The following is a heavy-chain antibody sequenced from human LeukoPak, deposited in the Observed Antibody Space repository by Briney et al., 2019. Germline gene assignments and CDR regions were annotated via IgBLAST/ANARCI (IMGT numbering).Heavy chain of an antibody. CDR2: SRSKAYGWTT. CDR3: ARDANSIVVVVELPDY. CDR1: GFTFGDYA. J-gene: IGHJ4*02. V-gene: IGHV3-49*04. D-gene: IGHD2-15*01. Sequence: GGSLRLSCTASGFTFGDYAMRWVRQAPGKGLEWLGFSRSKAYGWTTEYAASVQGRFTISRDDSKSIAYLQMNSLRAEDTAVYYCARDANSIVVVVELPDYWGQGTLVTVSS.